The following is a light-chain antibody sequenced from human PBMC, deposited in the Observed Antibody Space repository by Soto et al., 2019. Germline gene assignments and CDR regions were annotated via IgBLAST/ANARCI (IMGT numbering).Light chain of an antibody. CDR1: QSVSNNY. V-gene: IGKV3-20*01. CDR2: GAS. J-gene: IGKJ5*01. CDR3: QYYDKLAKAIT. Sequence: EIVLTQSPGTLSLSPGERATLSCRASQSVSNNYLAWYQQKPGQAPRLLIYGASTRATGIPARFSGSGSGTEFTLTISRLEPEDFAVYYCQYYDKLAKAITFGQGTRLEIK.